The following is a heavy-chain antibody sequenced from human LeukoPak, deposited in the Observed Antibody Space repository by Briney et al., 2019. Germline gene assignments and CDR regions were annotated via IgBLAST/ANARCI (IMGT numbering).Heavy chain of an antibody. CDR3: ATYRQVLLPFES. D-gene: IGHD2-8*02. Sequence: GGSLRLSCAASGFTFSSYGMHGVRQAPGKGLEWVAVISYDGSNKYYADSVKGRFTISRDNSKNTLYLQMNSLRAEDTAVYYCATYRQVLLPFESWGQGTLVTVSS. V-gene: IGHV3-30*03. J-gene: IGHJ4*02. CDR1: GFTFSSYG. CDR2: ISYDGSNK.